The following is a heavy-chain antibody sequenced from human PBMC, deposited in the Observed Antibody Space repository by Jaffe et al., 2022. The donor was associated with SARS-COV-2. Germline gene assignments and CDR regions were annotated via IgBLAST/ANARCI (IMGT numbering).Heavy chain of an antibody. CDR3: ARDKSDGYNYKFDY. D-gene: IGHD5-12*01. Sequence: EVQLVESGGGLEQPGGSLSLSCAASGFTFSSYEMNWVRQAPGKGLEWVAYISSSGITKYYADSVKGRFTISRDNAENSLYLQMNSLRAEDTAVYYCARDKSDGYNYKFDYWGQGTLVTVSS. CDR2: ISSSGITK. J-gene: IGHJ4*02. V-gene: IGHV3-48*03. CDR1: GFTFSSYE.